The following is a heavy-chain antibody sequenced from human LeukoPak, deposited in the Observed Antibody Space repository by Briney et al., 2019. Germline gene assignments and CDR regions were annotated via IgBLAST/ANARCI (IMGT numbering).Heavy chain of an antibody. D-gene: IGHD2-2*01. CDR2: IYYSGST. V-gene: IGHV4-39*07. CDR1: GGSISSYY. Sequence: PPETLSHTCTVSGGSISSYYWGWIRQPPGKGLEWIGSIYYSGSTYYNPSLKSRVTISVDTSKNQFSLKLSSVTAADTAVYYCARSRPIVVVPAAMTEPYRSYNWFDPWGQGTLVTVSS. J-gene: IGHJ5*02. CDR3: ARSRPIVVVPAAMTEPYRSYNWFDP.